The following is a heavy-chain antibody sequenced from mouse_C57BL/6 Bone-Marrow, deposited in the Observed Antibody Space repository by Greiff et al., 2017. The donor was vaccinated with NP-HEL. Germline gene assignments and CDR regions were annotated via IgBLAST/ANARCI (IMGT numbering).Heavy chain of an antibody. CDR3: ARRLGRRTWFAY. V-gene: IGHV5-17*01. D-gene: IGHD4-1*01. J-gene: IGHJ3*01. Sequence: DVQLVESGGGLVKPGGSLKLSCAASGFTFSDYGMHWVRQAPEKGLEWVAYISSGSSTIYYADTVKGRFTISRDNAKNTLFLQMTSLRSEDTAMYYCARRLGRRTWFAYWGQGTLVTVSA. CDR2: ISSGSSTI. CDR1: GFTFSDYG.